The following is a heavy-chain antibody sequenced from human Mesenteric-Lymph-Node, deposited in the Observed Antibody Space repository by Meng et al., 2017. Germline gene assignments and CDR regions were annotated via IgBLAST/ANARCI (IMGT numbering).Heavy chain of an antibody. CDR2: IYYSGST. Sequence: QVQLQESGPGLVKPSQTLSLTCTVSGGSISSCDYYWSWIRQPPGKGLEWIGYIYYSGSTYYNPSLKSRVTISVDTSKNQFSLKLSSVTAADTAVYYCARQIFEFGYGGNSPFDYWGQGTLVTVSS. CDR3: ARQIFEFGYGGNSPFDY. J-gene: IGHJ4*02. D-gene: IGHD4-23*01. V-gene: IGHV4-30-4*01. CDR1: GGSISSCDYY.